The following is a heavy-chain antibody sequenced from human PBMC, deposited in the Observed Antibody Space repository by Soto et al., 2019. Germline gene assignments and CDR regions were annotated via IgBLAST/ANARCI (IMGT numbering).Heavy chain of an antibody. CDR2: ISYDGSNK. V-gene: IGHV3-30-3*01. D-gene: IGHD5-18*01. Sequence: QVQLVESGGGVVQPGRSLRLSCAASGFTFSSYAMHWVRQAPGKGLEWVAVISYDGSNKYYADSVKGRFTNSRDNSKNTLYLQMNSLRAEDTAVYYCARDRGSRSYGLFDYWGQGTLVTVSS. CDR1: GFTFSSYA. J-gene: IGHJ4*02. CDR3: ARDRGSRSYGLFDY.